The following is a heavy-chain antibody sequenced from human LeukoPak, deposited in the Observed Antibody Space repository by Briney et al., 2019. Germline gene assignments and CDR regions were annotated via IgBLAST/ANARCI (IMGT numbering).Heavy chain of an antibody. CDR2: ISGSGGSI. D-gene: IGHD2-15*01. V-gene: IGHV3-23*01. Sequence: GGSLRLSCAASGFTFSSYAMNWVRQAPGEGLEWVSTISGSGGSIYYADSVKGRFTISRDNSKNTLYLQMNSLRAEDTAVYYCARVESACYFDNWGQGTLVTVSS. CDR3: ARVESACYFDN. J-gene: IGHJ4*02. CDR1: GFTFSSYA.